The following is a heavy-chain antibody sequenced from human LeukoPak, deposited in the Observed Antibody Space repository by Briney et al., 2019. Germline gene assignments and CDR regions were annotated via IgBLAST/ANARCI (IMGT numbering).Heavy chain of an antibody. Sequence: ASVKVSCKASGYTFTSYGISWVRQAPGQGLEWMGWISAYNGNTNYAQKLQGRVTMTTDTSTSTAYMELRSLRSDDTAVYYCAGVKMVVAATRFDPWGQGTLVTVSS. CDR1: GYTFTSYG. D-gene: IGHD2-15*01. CDR3: AGVKMVVAATRFDP. CDR2: ISAYNGNT. J-gene: IGHJ5*02. V-gene: IGHV1-18*01.